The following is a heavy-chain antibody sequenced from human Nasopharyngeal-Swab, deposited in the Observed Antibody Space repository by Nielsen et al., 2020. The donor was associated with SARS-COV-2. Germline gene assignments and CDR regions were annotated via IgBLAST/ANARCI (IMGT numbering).Heavy chain of an antibody. Sequence: GESLKISCAASGFTFSSYGMHWVRQAPGKGLEWAAVIWYDGSNKYYADSVKGRFTISRDNSKNTLYLQMNSLRAEDTAVYYCARSWGSYGLTFDYWGQGTLVTVSS. J-gene: IGHJ4*02. V-gene: IGHV3-33*01. CDR2: IWYDGSNK. CDR1: GFTFSSYG. CDR3: ARSWGSYGLTFDY. D-gene: IGHD5-18*01.